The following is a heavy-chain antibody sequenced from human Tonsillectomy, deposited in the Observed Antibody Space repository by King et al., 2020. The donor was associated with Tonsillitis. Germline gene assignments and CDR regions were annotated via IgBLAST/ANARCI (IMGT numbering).Heavy chain of an antibody. D-gene: IGHD2-21*01. CDR3: VGGRGLPPAY. V-gene: IGHV3-7*03. Sequence: VQLVESGGGLVQPGGSLKLSCAASGLSLSDYWMNWVRQAPGKGLEWVAIIKQDGSEKLYVDSVKGRFTISRDNAENSLFLQMNILRVDDTAVYYCVGGRGLPPAYWGQGTLVAVSS. J-gene: IGHJ4*02. CDR2: IKQDGSEK. CDR1: GLSLSDYW.